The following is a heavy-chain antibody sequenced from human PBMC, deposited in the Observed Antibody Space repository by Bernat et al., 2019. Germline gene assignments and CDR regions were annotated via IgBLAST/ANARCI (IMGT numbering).Heavy chain of an antibody. V-gene: IGHV1-69*12. Sequence: QVQLVQSGAEVKKPGSSVKVSCKASGGTFSSYAISWVRQAPGQGLEWMGGIIPIFGTANYAQKFQGRVTITADESTSTAYMELSSLRSEDTAVYYCAIKDCSGGSCYSPNFLSYCYGMDVWGQGTTVTVSS. CDR3: AIKDCSGGSCYSPNFLSYCYGMDV. CDR1: GGTFSSYA. J-gene: IGHJ6*02. D-gene: IGHD2-15*01. CDR2: IIPIFGTA.